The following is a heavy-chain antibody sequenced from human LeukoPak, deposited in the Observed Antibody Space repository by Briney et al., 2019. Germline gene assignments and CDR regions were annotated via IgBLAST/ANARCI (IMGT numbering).Heavy chain of an antibody. D-gene: IGHD6-19*01. CDR3: AKDAYLIAVAGNFFDY. CDR2: ISGSGGST. Sequence: GGSLRLSCAVSGFTFSNYAMSWVRQAPGKGLEWVSTISGSGGSTYYTDSVKGRFTISRDNSKNTLYLQMNSLRAEDAAVYYCAKDAYLIAVAGNFFDYWGQGTLVTVSS. CDR1: GFTFSNYA. V-gene: IGHV3-23*01. J-gene: IGHJ4*02.